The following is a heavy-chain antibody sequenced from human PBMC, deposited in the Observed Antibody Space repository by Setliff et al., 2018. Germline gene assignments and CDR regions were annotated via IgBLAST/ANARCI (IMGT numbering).Heavy chain of an antibody. CDR1: GGTFRNYG. CDR3: VREGVDTRSSTDYRYYMDV. CDR2: TIPVFGTT. D-gene: IGHD5-18*01. J-gene: IGHJ6*03. V-gene: IGHV1-69*05. Sequence: ASVKVSCKASGGTFRNYGISWVRPAPGQGLEWMGGTIPVFGTTDYSQKFQGRVTIITDESTSTAFMQLSSLRSEDTAVYYCVREGVDTRSSTDYRYYMDVWGKGTTVTVSS.